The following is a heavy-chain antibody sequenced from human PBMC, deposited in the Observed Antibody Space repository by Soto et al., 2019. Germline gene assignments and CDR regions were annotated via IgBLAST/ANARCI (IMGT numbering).Heavy chain of an antibody. CDR2: ISGSGGST. V-gene: IGHV3-23*01. CDR3: AKDHRDYDFWSGYLNWFDP. J-gene: IGHJ5*02. CDR1: GFTFSSYA. Sequence: LRLSCAASGFTFSSYAMSWVRQAPGKGLEWVSAISGSGGSTYYADSVKGRFTISRDNSKNTLYLQMNSLRAEDTAVYYCAKDHRDYDFWSGYLNWFDPWGQGTLVTVSS. D-gene: IGHD3-3*01.